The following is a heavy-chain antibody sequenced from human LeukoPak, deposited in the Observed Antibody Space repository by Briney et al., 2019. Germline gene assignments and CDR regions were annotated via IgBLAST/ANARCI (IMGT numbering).Heavy chain of an antibody. V-gene: IGHV3-15*01. CDR3: STMSAIFGVVIPDY. D-gene: IGHD3-3*01. J-gene: IGHJ4*02. CDR1: GFVFSDAW. Sequence: PGGSLRLSCAVSGFVFSDAWMSWVRQASGKGLEWVGRIKSKTNGGTTDYAAPVKGRFSISRDDSKNTLFLQMYSLRTEDTGVYYCSTMSAIFGVVIPDYWGQGTLVSVSP. CDR2: IKSKTNGGTT.